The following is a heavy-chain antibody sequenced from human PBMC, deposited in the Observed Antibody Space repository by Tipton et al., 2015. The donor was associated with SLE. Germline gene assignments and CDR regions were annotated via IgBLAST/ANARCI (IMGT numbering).Heavy chain of an antibody. D-gene: IGHD4-17*01. J-gene: IGHJ4*02. CDR2: IFTTGTT. V-gene: IGHV4-61*09. CDR3: SRDREGFGDFYFDY. Sequence: TLSLTCTVSGGSISSGGYYWSWIRQSAGKGLEWIGHIFTTGTTRYNPPLRGRATISSDTSKNQFSLEVKSVSAADTAVYYCSRDREGFGDFYFDYWGQGILVTVSS. CDR1: GGSISSGGYY.